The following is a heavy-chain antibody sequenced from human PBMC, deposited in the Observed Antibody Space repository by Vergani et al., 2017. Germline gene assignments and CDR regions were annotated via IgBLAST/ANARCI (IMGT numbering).Heavy chain of an antibody. CDR1: GGSISSGSYY. Sequence: QVQLQESGPGLVKPSQTLSLTCTVSGGSISSGSYYWSWIRQPAGKGLEWIGRIYTSGSTNYNPSLKSRVTISVDTSKNQFSLKLSSVTAADTAVYYCARGGLDFDYWGQGTLVTVSS. CDR2: IYTSGST. V-gene: IGHV4-61*02. D-gene: IGHD3-10*01. J-gene: IGHJ4*02. CDR3: ARGGLDFDY.